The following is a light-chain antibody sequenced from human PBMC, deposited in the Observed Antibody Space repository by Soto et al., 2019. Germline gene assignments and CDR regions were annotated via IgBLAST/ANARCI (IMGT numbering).Light chain of an antibody. CDR2: GAP. V-gene: IGKV3-15*01. CDR1: QSVSSN. Sequence: EIVMTQSPATLSVSPGERDTLSCRASQSVSSNLAWYQHKPGQAPRLLIYGAPTRATGIPARFSGSGSGTEFTLTISSLQSEDFALYYCQQYNNWPPYTFGQGTKLEIK. CDR3: QQYNNWPPYT. J-gene: IGKJ2*01.